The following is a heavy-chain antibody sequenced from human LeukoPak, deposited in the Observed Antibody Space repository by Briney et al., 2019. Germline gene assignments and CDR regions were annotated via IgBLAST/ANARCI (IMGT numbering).Heavy chain of an antibody. CDR1: GYTFASFG. CDR3: ARCGYSSGWYCGVDD. V-gene: IGHV1-18*01. J-gene: IGHJ4*02. D-gene: IGHD6-19*01. CDR2: ISVYNGNT. Sequence: ASVKVSCKASGYTFASFGISWVRQAPGQGLEWMGWISVYNGNTNYAQKFQGRVTMTTDTSTSTAYMELRSLRSDDTAVYYCARCGYSSGWYCGVDDWGQGTLVTVSS.